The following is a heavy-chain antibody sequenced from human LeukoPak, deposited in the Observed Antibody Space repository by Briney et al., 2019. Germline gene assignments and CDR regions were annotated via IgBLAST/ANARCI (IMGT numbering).Heavy chain of an antibody. J-gene: IGHJ6*04. CDR2: ISSSGNNT. V-gene: IGHV3-23*01. CDR3: AELGITMIGGV. CDR1: GFTFNSYA. Sequence: PGGTLRLSCAASGFTFNSYAMNWVRQAPGKGLEWVSTISSSGNNTYYTDSVKGRFTISRDNSKNTLFLQMNSLRVEDTAVYYCAELGITMIGGVWGKGTTVTISS. D-gene: IGHD3-10*02.